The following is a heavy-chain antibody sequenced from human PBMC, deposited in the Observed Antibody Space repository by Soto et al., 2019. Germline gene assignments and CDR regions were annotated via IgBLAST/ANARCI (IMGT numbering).Heavy chain of an antibody. Sequence: GGSLRLSCAASGFTFSSYGMHWVRQAPGKGLEWVAVISYDGSNKYYADSVKGRFTISRDNSKNTLYLQMNSLRAEDTAVYYCAKDRGIVLVPAALAYGMDVWGQGTTVTVSS. D-gene: IGHD2-2*01. V-gene: IGHV3-30*18. CDR1: GFTFSSYG. J-gene: IGHJ6*02. CDR2: ISYDGSNK. CDR3: AKDRGIVLVPAALAYGMDV.